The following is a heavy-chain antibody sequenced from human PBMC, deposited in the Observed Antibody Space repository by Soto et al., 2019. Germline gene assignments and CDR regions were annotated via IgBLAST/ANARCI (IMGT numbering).Heavy chain of an antibody. V-gene: IGHV3-30-3*01. CDR2: ISYDGSNI. D-gene: IGHD4-4*01. J-gene: IGHJ5*02. Sequence: GGSLRLSCAAYGFTFSSYAMHWVRQAPGKGLEWVSVISYDGSNIYYADSVKGRFTISRDNSKNTLYLQMNSLRAEDTAVYYCARDPNLTTVTTNWFAPRGQGTLV. CDR1: GFTFSSYA. CDR3: ARDPNLTTVTTNWFAP.